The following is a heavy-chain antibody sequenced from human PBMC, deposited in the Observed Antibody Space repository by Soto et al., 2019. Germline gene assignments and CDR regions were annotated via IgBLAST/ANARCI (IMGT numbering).Heavy chain of an antibody. CDR1: GFTFSSYA. CDR3: ARWGGCSGGSCSYYYGMDV. Sequence: GGSLRLSCAASGFTFSSYAMHWVRQAPGKGLEWVAVISYDGSNKYYADSVKGRFTISRDNSKNTLYLQMNSLRAEDTAVYYCARWGGCSGGSCSYYYGMDVWGQGTTVTVSS. J-gene: IGHJ6*02. CDR2: ISYDGSNK. D-gene: IGHD2-15*01. V-gene: IGHV3-30-3*01.